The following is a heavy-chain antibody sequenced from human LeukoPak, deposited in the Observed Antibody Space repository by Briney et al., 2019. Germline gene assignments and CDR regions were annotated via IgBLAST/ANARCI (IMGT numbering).Heavy chain of an antibody. J-gene: IGHJ4*02. CDR3: ARDLGYCSGGSCKFDY. Sequence: GGSLRLSCAASGFTFNNYGMHWVRQAPGKGLEWVAAIWYDGSNKYYADSVKGRFTISRDNSKNTLYLQMNSLRAEDTAVYYCARDLGYCSGGSCKFDYWGQGTLVTVSS. V-gene: IGHV3-33*01. D-gene: IGHD2-15*01. CDR1: GFTFNNYG. CDR2: IWYDGSNK.